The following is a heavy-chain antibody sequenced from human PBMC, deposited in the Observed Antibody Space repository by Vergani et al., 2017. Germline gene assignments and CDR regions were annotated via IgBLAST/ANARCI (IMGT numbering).Heavy chain of an antibody. J-gene: IGHJ5*02. CDR3: ARGVAMAGTNWFDP. CDR1: GGSISSYY. CDR2: IYYSGST. V-gene: IGHV4-59*01. D-gene: IGHD6-19*01. Sequence: QVQLQESGPGLVKPSETLSLTCTVSGGSISSYYWSWIRQPPGKGLEWIGYIYYSGSTNYNPSLKSRVTISVDTSKNQFSLKLSSVTAADTAVYYCARGVAMAGTNWFDPWGQGTLVTVSS.